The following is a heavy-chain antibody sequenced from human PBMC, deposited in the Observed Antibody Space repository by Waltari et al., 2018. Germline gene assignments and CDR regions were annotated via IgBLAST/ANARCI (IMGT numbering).Heavy chain of an antibody. CDR1: GFTFSHYG. CDR2: ISYDGSKN. CDR3: AKSLEEGSTPFDN. V-gene: IGHV3-30*18. D-gene: IGHD2-15*01. Sequence: QVLLVESGGGVVQPGKSLRLSCGASGFTFSHYGMHWVRQTPGKGLEWGAVISYDGSKNYYADSVKGRFTISRDNSKRTLYLQMKRLRPEDTGVYYCAKSLEEGSTPFDNWGQGALVTVSS. J-gene: IGHJ4*02.